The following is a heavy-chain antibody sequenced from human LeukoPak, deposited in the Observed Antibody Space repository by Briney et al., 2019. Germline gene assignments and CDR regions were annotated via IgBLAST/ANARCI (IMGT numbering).Heavy chain of an antibody. CDR2: ISGSGGST. J-gene: IGHJ4*02. CDR3: AKVLTPYQQHGFDY. D-gene: IGHD2-2*01. Sequence: PGASLGLSCAASGFTFSSYAMSWVRQAPGKGLEWVSAISGSGGSTYYADSVKGRFTISRDNSKNTLYLQMNSLRAEDTAVYYCAKVLTPYQQHGFDYWGQGTLVTVSS. CDR1: GFTFSSYA. V-gene: IGHV3-23*01.